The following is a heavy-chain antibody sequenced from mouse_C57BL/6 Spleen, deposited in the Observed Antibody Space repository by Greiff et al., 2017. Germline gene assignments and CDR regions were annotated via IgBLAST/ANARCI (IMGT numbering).Heavy chain of an antibody. CDR2: INPSTGGT. D-gene: IGHD1-1*01. J-gene: IGHJ2*01. V-gene: IGHV1-42*01. CDR1: GYSFTGYY. CDR3: ARWNYGSSPFDY. Sequence: VQLQQSGPELVKPGASVKISCKASGYSFTGYYMNWVKQSPEKSLEWIGEINPSTGGTTYNQKFKAKATLTVDKSSSTAYLQLQSLTSEDSAVYYCARWNYGSSPFDYWGQGTTLTVSS.